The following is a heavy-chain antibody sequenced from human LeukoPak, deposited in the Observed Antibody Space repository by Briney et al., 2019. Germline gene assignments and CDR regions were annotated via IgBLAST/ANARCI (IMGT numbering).Heavy chain of an antibody. J-gene: IGHJ4*02. D-gene: IGHD3-22*01. CDR2: IIPILGIA. CDR1: GGTFSSYA. CDR3: ARARYYYDSSGYYFDY. V-gene: IGHV1-69*04. Sequence: GASVKVSCKASGGTFSSYAISWVRQAPGQGLEWMGRIIPILGIANCAQKFQGRVTITADKSTSTACMELSSLRSEDTAVYYCARARYYYDSSGYYFDYWGQGTLVTVSS.